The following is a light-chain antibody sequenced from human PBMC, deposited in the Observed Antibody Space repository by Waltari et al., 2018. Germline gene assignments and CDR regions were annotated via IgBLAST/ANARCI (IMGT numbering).Light chain of an antibody. J-gene: IGKJ5*01. CDR3: QQSYS. V-gene: IGKV1-39*01. Sequence: DIQMTQSPSSLSASVGDRVTITCRASQSSSDYLNWYQQKPGKAPKLLIYAAATLQSGVPTRFRGSGCGTDFAHTISSLQPEDFATYYCQQSYSFCQGTRLEIK. CDR2: AAA. CDR1: QSSSDY.